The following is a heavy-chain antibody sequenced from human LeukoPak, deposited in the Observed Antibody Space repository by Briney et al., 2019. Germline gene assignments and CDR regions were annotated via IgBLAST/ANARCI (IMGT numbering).Heavy chain of an antibody. J-gene: IGHJ4*02. V-gene: IGHV3-23*01. CDR2: ISGSGGST. CDR3: AKDLMITFGGVIVDDY. CDR1: GFTFSSYG. D-gene: IGHD3-16*02. Sequence: GGSLRLSCAASGFTFSSYGMSWVRQAPGKGLEWVSAISGSGGSTYYADSVKGRFTISRDNSKNTLYLQMNSLRAEDTAVYYCAKDLMITFGGVIVDDYWGQGTLVTVSS.